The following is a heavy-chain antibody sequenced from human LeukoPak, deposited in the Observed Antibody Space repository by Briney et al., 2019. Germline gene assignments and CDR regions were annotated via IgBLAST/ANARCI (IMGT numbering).Heavy chain of an antibody. Sequence: ASVKVSCMASGDTSISNAVTWVRQAPGQGLERVGDIIPIFSKANYAQKFQDRVTITADESTCTAYMELSSLTFEDTAVYFCAEVEDYYGMGSYLYWGQGTLVTVSS. CDR3: AEVEDYYGMGSYLY. V-gene: IGHV1-69*13. CDR1: GDTSISNA. J-gene: IGHJ4*02. D-gene: IGHD3-10*01. CDR2: IIPIFSKA.